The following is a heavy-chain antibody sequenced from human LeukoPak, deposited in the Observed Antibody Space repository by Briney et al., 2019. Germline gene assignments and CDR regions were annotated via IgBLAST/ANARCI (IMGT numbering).Heavy chain of an antibody. D-gene: IGHD6-6*01. CDR2: IYHSGST. J-gene: IGHJ3*02. Sequence: SQTLSLTCAVSGGSISSGGYSWSWIRQPPGKGLEWIGYIYHSGSTYYNPSLKSRVTISVDTSKNQFSLKLSSVTAADTAVYYCAREGGPYSSSSADAFDIWGQGTMVTVSS. V-gene: IGHV4-30-2*01. CDR3: AREGGPYSSSSADAFDI. CDR1: GGSISSGGYS.